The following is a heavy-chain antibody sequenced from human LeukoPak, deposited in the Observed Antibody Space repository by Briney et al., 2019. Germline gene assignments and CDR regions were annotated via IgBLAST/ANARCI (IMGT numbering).Heavy chain of an antibody. D-gene: IGHD3-22*01. Sequence: SVRVSCKASGGTSNSHAISWVRQAPGQGLEWMGRIIPNLGTTNRAQNFQDRVTLTADKSTNTAYMELTSLTSDDTAVYYCATTNDGGGYQWGDFFDFWGQGTLVTVSS. CDR1: GGTSNSHA. V-gene: IGHV1-69*04. CDR2: IIPNLGTT. J-gene: IGHJ4*02. CDR3: ATTNDGGGYQWGDFFDF.